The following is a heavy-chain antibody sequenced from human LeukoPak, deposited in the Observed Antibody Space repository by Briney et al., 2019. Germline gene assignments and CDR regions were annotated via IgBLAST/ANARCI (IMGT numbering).Heavy chain of an antibody. V-gene: IGHV1-24*01. CDR3: ATGNWGDAFDI. Sequence: ASVKVSCKVSGYTLTELSMHWVRQAPGKGLEWMGGFDPEDGETIYAQKFQGRVNMTEDTTTDTAYMELSSLRSEDTAVYYCATGNWGDAFDIWGQGTMVTVSS. CDR1: GYTLTELS. CDR2: FDPEDGET. J-gene: IGHJ3*02. D-gene: IGHD7-27*01.